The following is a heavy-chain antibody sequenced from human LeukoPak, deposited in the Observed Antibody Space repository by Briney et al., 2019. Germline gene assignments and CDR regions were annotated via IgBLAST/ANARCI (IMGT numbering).Heavy chain of an antibody. D-gene: IGHD3-16*01. Sequence: SETLSLTCAVYGGSLSGYYWSWIRQPPGKGLEWIGEINHSGSTNYNPSLKSRVTISVDTSKNQFSLKLSSVTAADTAVYYCASRRGSAWGQGTLVTVSS. V-gene: IGHV4-34*01. CDR1: GGSLSGYY. CDR3: ASRRGSA. J-gene: IGHJ5*02. CDR2: INHSGST.